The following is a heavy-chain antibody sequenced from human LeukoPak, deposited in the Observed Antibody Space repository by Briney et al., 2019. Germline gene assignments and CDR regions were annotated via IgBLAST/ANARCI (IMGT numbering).Heavy chain of an antibody. J-gene: IGHJ3*02. V-gene: IGHV3-48*03. D-gene: IGHD3-22*01. CDR3: ARTGITMIVVGSGDAFDI. CDR1: GFTFSSYE. CDR2: ISSSGVTI. Sequence: GGSLRLSCAASGFTFSSYEMNWVRQAPGKGLEWVSYISSSGVTIYYADSVKGRFTVSRDNAKNSLYLQMHSLIAEDTAVYYCARTGITMIVVGSGDAFDIWGQGTMVTVSS.